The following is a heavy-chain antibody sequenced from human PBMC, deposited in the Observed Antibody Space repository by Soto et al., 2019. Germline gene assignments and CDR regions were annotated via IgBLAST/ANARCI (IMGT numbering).Heavy chain of an antibody. CDR3: ARHGMGYCSGGSCYSDAFDI. CDR2: IYYSGST. CDR1: GGSISSSSYY. V-gene: IGHV4-39*01. D-gene: IGHD2-15*01. J-gene: IGHJ3*02. Sequence: SETLSLTCTVSGGSISSSSYYWGWIRHPPGNGLEWIGSIYYSGSTYYNPSLKSRVTISVDTSKNQFSLKLSSVTAADTAVYYCARHGMGYCSGGSCYSDAFDIWGQGTMVTV.